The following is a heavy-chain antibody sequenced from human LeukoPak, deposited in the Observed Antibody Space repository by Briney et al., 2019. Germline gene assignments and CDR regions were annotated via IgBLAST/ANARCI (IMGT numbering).Heavy chain of an antibody. CDR3: ARDSSHQTWFGEIDAFDI. J-gene: IGHJ3*02. CDR1: GFTFSNYN. D-gene: IGHD3-10*01. V-gene: IGHV3-21*01. Sequence: GGSLRLSCAASGFTFSNYNMNWVRQAPGKGLEWVSFISSSSSYIYYADSVKGRFTISRDNAKNSLYLQMNSLRAEDTAVYYCARDSSHQTWFGEIDAFDIWGQGTMVTVSP. CDR2: ISSSSSYI.